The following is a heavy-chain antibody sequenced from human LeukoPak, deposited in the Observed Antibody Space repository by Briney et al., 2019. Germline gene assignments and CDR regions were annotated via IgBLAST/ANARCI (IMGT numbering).Heavy chain of an antibody. CDR1: GGSISSYY. J-gene: IGHJ6*02. D-gene: IGHD6-19*01. CDR2: IYTSGST. V-gene: IGHV4-4*07. Sequence: SETLSLTCTVSGGSISSYYWSWIRQPAGKGLEWIGRIYTSGSTNYHPSLKSRVTMSVDTSKNQFSLKLSSVTAADTAVHYCARVRGSGPSNYGMDVWGQGTTVTVSS. CDR3: ARVRGSGPSNYGMDV.